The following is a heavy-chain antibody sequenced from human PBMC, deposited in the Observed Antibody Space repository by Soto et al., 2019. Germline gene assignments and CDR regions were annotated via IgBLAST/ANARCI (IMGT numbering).Heavy chain of an antibody. Sequence: SETLSLTCTVSGGSISSSGYYWGWIRQPPGKGLEWIGSIYYSGTTYYNPSLKSRVTISVDTSKNQFSLKLSSVTAADTAVYYCPRHRGYYDILTGYYTQLNFDYWGQGTLVTASS. CDR2: IYYSGTT. CDR3: PRHRGYYDILTGYYTQLNFDY. J-gene: IGHJ4*02. CDR1: GGSISSSGYY. D-gene: IGHD3-9*01. V-gene: IGHV4-39*01.